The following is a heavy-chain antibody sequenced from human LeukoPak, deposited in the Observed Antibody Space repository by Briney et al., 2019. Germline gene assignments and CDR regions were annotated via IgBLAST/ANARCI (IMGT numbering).Heavy chain of an antibody. V-gene: IGHV3-21*01. CDR1: GFTFSSYS. J-gene: IGHJ4*02. CDR3: ARDRVAARLMDY. Sequence: PGGSLRLSCAASGFTFSSYSMNWVRQAPGKGLEWVSSISSSSSYIYYADSVKGRLTISRDNAKNSLYLQMNSLRAEDTAVYYCARDRVAARLMDYWGQGTLVTVSS. D-gene: IGHD6-6*01. CDR2: ISSSSSYI.